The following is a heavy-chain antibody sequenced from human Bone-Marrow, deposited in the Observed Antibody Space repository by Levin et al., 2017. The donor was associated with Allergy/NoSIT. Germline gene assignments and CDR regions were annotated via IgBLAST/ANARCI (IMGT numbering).Heavy chain of an antibody. CDR1: GFTFSSYE. CDR2: ISSSGSTI. Sequence: GESLKISCAASGFTFSSYEMNWVRQAPGKGLEWVSYISSSGSTIYYADSVKGRFTISRDNAKNSLYLQMNSLRAEDTAVYYCARDTLDIVVVPAAIPAGYYYYGMDVWGQGTTVTVSS. D-gene: IGHD2-2*02. CDR3: ARDTLDIVVVPAAIPAGYYYYGMDV. V-gene: IGHV3-48*03. J-gene: IGHJ6*02.